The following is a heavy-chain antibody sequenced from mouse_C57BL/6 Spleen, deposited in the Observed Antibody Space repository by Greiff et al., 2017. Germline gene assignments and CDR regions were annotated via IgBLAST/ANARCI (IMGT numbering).Heavy chain of an antibody. D-gene: IGHD3-3*01. Sequence: EVKLVESGGGLVKPGGSLKLSCAASGFTFSDYGMHWVRQAPEKGLEWVAYISSGSSTIYYADTVKGRFTISRDNAKNTLFLQMTSLRSEDTAMDYCARQRELGAMDYWGQGTSVTVSS. CDR2: ISSGSSTI. V-gene: IGHV5-17*01. CDR3: ARQRELGAMDY. CDR1: GFTFSDYG. J-gene: IGHJ4*01.